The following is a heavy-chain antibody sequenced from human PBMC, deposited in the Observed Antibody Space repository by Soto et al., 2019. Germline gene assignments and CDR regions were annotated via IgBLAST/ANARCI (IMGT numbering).Heavy chain of an antibody. D-gene: IGHD5-12*01. CDR1: GGSISSGGYY. V-gene: IGHV4-31*03. Sequence: QVQLQESGPGLVKPSQTLSLSCTVSGGSISSGGYYWSWIRQHPGKGLEWIGYIYYSGSTYYNPSLKSRVTIAVDTSKNQFSLKLSSVTAADTAVYYCATGTALEYSGPRFDPWGQGTLVTVSS. J-gene: IGHJ5*02. CDR2: IYYSGST. CDR3: ATGTALEYSGPRFDP.